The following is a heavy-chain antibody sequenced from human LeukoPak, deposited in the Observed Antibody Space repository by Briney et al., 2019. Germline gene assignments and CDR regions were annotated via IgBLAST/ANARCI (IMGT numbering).Heavy chain of an antibody. CDR2: IYHSGST. CDR1: GGSISSYY. V-gene: IGHV4-59*12. CDR3: AGGGYSSSFPLLFDY. Sequence: SETLSLTCTVSGGSISSYYWSWIRQPPGKGLEWIGYIYHSGSTYYNPSLKSRVTISVDRSKNQFSLKLSSVTAADTAVYYCAGGGYSSSFPLLFDYWGQGTLVTVSS. D-gene: IGHD6-6*01. J-gene: IGHJ4*02.